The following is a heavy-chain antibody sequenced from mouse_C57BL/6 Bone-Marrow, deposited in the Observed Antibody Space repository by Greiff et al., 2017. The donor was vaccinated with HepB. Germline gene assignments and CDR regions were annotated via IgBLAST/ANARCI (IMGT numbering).Heavy chain of an antibody. J-gene: IGHJ3*01. Sequence: VQLQQSGPELVKPGASVKISCKASGYSFTGYYMNWVKQSPEKSLEWIGEINPSTGGTTYNQKFKAKATLTVDKSSSTDYMQLKSLTSEDSAVYYCERGNGYQGPGGPWFAYWGQGTLVTVSA. CDR1: GYSFTGYY. CDR3: ERGNGYQGPGGPWFAY. D-gene: IGHD2-2*01. CDR2: INPSTGGT. V-gene: IGHV1-42*01.